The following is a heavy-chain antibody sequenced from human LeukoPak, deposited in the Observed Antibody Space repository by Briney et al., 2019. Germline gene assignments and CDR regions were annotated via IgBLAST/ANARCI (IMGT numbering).Heavy chain of an antibody. V-gene: IGHV3-33*01. Sequence: GGSLRLFCAASGFTFSSYGMHWVRQAPGKGLEWVAVIWYDGSNKYYADSVKGRFTISRDNSKNTLYLQMNSLRAEDTAVYYCARVRYSGYDSPPYGMDVWGKGTTVTVSS. CDR3: ARVRYSGYDSPPYGMDV. D-gene: IGHD5-12*01. CDR2: IWYDGSNK. J-gene: IGHJ6*04. CDR1: GFTFSSYG.